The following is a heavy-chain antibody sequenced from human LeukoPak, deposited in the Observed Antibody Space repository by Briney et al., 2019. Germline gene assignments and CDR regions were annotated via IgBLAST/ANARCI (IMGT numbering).Heavy chain of an antibody. Sequence: SETLSLTCIVSGGSISHYYWSWIRQPPGKGLEWIGYIYYSGTTNYDPSLKSRVTISVDTSKNQFSLKLNSVTAADTAVYYCAREDPRTKVPEGMDVWGQGTTVTVSS. J-gene: IGHJ6*02. CDR3: AREDPRTKVPEGMDV. CDR1: GGSISHYY. D-gene: IGHD4/OR15-4a*01. V-gene: IGHV4-59*01. CDR2: IYYSGTT.